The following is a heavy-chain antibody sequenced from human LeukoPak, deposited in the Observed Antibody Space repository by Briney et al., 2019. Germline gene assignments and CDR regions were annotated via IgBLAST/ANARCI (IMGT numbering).Heavy chain of an antibody. J-gene: IGHJ3*02. CDR1: GYSFTSYW. D-gene: IGHD3-10*01. CDR2: IYPGDSDT. Sequence: GESLKISCKGSGYSFTSYWIGWVRQMPGKGLEWMGIIYPGDSDTRYSPSFQGQVTISADKSISTAYLQWSSLKASDTAMYYCASGYYGSGSYYNAAAFDIWGQGTMVTVSS. V-gene: IGHV5-51*01. CDR3: ASGYYGSGSYYNAAAFDI.